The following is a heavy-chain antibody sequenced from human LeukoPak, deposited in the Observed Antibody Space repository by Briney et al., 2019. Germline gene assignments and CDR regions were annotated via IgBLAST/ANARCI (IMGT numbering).Heavy chain of an antibody. D-gene: IGHD2-21*02. CDR1: GGTFSSYS. CDR2: IIPIFGTA. J-gene: IGHJ6*03. CDR3: AREGRAVVTDISPGYYMDV. V-gene: IGHV1-69*06. Sequence: VASVKVSCKASGGTFSSYSITWVRQAPGQGLEWMGRIIPIFGTANYAQKFQGRVTITADKSTSTAYMELSSLRAEDKAVYYCAREGRAVVTDISPGYYMDVWGKGTTVTVSS.